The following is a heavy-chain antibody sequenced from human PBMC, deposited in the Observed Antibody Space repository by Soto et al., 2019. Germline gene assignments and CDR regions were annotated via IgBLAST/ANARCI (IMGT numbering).Heavy chain of an antibody. V-gene: IGHV1-8*01. J-gene: IGHJ4*02. Sequence: QVQLVQSGAEVKKPGASVKVSYKASGYTFTSYDINWVRQATGQGLEWMGWMNPNSGNTGYAQKFQGRVTMTRNTSISTAYMELSSLRSEDTAVYYCARSVEWLASFDYWGQGTLVTVSS. D-gene: IGHD6-19*01. CDR2: MNPNSGNT. CDR3: ARSVEWLASFDY. CDR1: GYTFTSYD.